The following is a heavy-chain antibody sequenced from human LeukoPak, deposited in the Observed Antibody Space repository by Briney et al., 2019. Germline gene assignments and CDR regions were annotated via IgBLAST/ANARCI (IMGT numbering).Heavy chain of an antibody. CDR1: GDSISSYY. V-gene: IGHV4-59*08. J-gene: IGHJ6*03. D-gene: IGHD2-8*01. CDR2: VHYSGSS. Sequence: SETLSLTCTVSGDSISSYYWSWIRQPPGKGLEWIGYVHYSGSSAYIPSLKSRVTMSVDTSKNQFSLSPTSVTAADTALYYCARWYCSNNLCFHMDVWGKGTTVTVFS. CDR3: ARWYCSNNLCFHMDV.